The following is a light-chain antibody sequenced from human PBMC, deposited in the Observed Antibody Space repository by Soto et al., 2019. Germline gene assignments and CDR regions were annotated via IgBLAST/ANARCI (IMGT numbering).Light chain of an antibody. J-gene: IGLJ1*01. CDR2: QVT. V-gene: IGLV2-14*01. Sequence: QSALTQPASVSGSPGQSITISCTGTITDIGAYNYVSWYQQHPGKAPKLLIYQVTSRASGVSHRFSGSKSGNTAALTISGLQPEDEAEYYCNSYSSTSFYVFGTGTKLTVL. CDR3: NSYSSTSFYV. CDR1: ITDIGAYNY.